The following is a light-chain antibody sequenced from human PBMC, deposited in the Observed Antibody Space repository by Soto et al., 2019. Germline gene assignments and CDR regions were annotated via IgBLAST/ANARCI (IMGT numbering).Light chain of an antibody. CDR2: WAS. J-gene: IGKJ4*01. V-gene: IGKV4-1*01. CDR1: QSVLYSSNNKNY. CDR3: QQYYDTPLT. Sequence: DIVMTQSPDSLAVSLGERATINCKSSQSVLYSSNNKNYLAWYQQKPGQPPKLLIHWASTRESGVPDRFSGSGSGTDFTLTISSLQAEDVAVYYCQQYYDTPLTFGGGTKMEI.